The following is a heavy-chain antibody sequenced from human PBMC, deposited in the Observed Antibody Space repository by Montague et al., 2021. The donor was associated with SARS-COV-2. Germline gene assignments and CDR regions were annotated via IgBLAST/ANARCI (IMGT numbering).Heavy chain of an antibody. J-gene: IGHJ6*02. CDR3: ARVVRQQLGRLSGMDV. D-gene: IGHD6-13*01. V-gene: IGHV4-39*07. CDR2: YYSGST. Sequence: YYSGSTYYNPSLKSLVTISVDTSKNQFSLKLSSVTAADTSVYYCARVVRQQLGRLSGMDVWGQGTTVTVSS.